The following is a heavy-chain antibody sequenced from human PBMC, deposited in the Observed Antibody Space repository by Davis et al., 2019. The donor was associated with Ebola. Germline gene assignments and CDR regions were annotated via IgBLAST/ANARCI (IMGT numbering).Heavy chain of an antibody. Sequence: ASVKVSCKASGYTFTSYAMHWVRQAPGQRLEWMGWINAGTGNTNYSQKFQGRVTIIADESTSTAYMELSSLRSEDTAVYYCAGHGRRLVGYFDSWGQGTLVTVSS. CDR2: INAGTGNT. J-gene: IGHJ4*02. D-gene: IGHD2-2*01. CDR3: AGHGRRLVGYFDS. V-gene: IGHV1-3*01. CDR1: GYTFTSYA.